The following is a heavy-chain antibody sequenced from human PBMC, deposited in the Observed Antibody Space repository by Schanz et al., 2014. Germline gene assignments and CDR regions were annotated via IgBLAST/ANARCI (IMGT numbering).Heavy chain of an antibody. J-gene: IGHJ4*02. CDR1: GFTFSDAW. D-gene: IGHD6-19*01. Sequence: VQLVESGGGLVKPGGSLRLSCAASGFTFSDAWMTWVRQAPGKGLEWVAVIWYNGSNKYYADSVRGRFTISRDNSKNTVYLQMNSLRTDDTAMYYCARDPNTSAWLPYFDTWGQGTLVTVSS. V-gene: IGHV3-33*08. CDR3: ARDPNTSAWLPYFDT. CDR2: IWYNGSNK.